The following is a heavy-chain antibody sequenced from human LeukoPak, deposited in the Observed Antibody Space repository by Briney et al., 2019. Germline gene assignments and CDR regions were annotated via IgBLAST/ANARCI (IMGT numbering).Heavy chain of an antibody. V-gene: IGHV3-23*01. CDR1: GFTFSSYA. D-gene: IGHD2-8*01. CDR3: ARANPVLMVSKYFQH. Sequence: PAGGPLRLPCTASGFTFSSYAMNGVPHAPGKALEGVSSMSGSGGSTYYADSVKGRFTISRDNSKNTLYLQMNSLRAEETAVYYCARANPVLMVSKYFQHWGQGTLVTVSS. J-gene: IGHJ1*01. CDR2: MSGSGGST.